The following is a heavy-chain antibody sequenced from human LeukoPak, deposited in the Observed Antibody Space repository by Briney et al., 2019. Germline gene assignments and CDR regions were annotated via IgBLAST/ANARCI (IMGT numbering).Heavy chain of an antibody. V-gene: IGHV3-30-3*01. CDR1: GFTFSRYT. CDR2: ISYDGSNK. CDR3: AREARQAFDI. J-gene: IGHJ3*02. Sequence: PGRSLRLSCAASGFTFSRYTMHWVRQAPGKGLEWVAVISYDGSNKYYADSVKGRFTISRDNSKNTLYLQMNSLRAEDTAVYYCAREARQAFDIWGQGTMVTVSS.